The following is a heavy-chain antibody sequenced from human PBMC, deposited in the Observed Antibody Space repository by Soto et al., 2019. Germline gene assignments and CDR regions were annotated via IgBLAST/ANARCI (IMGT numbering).Heavy chain of an antibody. V-gene: IGHV3-53*01. CDR2: IYRDGST. Sequence: PGGSLRLSCAASGFTVSSNYMSWVRPAPGKGLEWVSVIYRDGSTYYADSVKGRFTISRDNSKNTLYLQMNSLRAEDTAVYYCARNYFDSGGGFDYWGQGTLVTVSS. J-gene: IGHJ4*02. CDR3: ARNYFDSGGGFDY. CDR1: GFTVSSNY. D-gene: IGHD3-22*01.